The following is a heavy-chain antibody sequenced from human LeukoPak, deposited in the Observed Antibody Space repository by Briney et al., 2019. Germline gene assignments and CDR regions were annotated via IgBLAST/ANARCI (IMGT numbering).Heavy chain of an antibody. J-gene: IGHJ4*02. Sequence: GGSLRLSCAASGFTFSSYGMHWVRQAPGKGLEWVAVISYDGSNKYYADSVKGRFTISRDNSKNTLYLQMNSLRAEDTAVYYCARGDVAYVWGSYRHWGQGTLVTVSS. CDR2: ISYDGSNK. CDR3: ARGDVAYVWGSYRH. CDR1: GFTFSSYG. D-gene: IGHD3-16*02. V-gene: IGHV3-30*03.